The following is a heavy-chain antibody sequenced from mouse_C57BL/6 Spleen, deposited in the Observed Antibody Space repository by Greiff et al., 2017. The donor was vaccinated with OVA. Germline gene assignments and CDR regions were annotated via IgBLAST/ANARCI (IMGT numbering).Heavy chain of an antibody. D-gene: IGHD2-4*01. V-gene: IGHV1-82*01. CDR1: GYAFSSSW. Sequence: QVQLQQSGPELVKPGASVKISCKASGYAFSSSWMNWVKQRPGKGLEWIGRIYPGDGDTNYNGKFKGKATLTADKSSSTAYMQLSSLTSEDSAVYFCARRDDYDVGDYYAMDYWGQGTSVTVSS. CDR2: IYPGDGDT. CDR3: ARRDDYDVGDYYAMDY. J-gene: IGHJ4*01.